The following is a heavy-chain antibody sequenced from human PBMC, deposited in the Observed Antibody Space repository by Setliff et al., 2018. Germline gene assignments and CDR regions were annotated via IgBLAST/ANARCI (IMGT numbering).Heavy chain of an antibody. V-gene: IGHV4-34*01. Sequence: ASETLSLTCAVYGGSFSGYSWSWIRQPPGKGLEWIGKINHSGSTNYNPFLKSRVTISIDTSKNHFSLNLRSVTAADTAVYYCARLSPYNTGPPFDYWGQGTLVTVSS. J-gene: IGHJ4*02. CDR3: ARLSPYNTGPPFDY. CDR2: INHSGST. CDR1: GGSFSGYS. D-gene: IGHD2-8*02.